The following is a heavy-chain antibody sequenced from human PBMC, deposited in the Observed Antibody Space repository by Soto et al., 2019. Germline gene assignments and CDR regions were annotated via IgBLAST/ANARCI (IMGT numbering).Heavy chain of an antibody. CDR1: GFTFSSYA. Sequence: QVQLVESGGGVVQPGRSLRLSCAASGFTFSSYAMHWVRQAPGKGLEWVAVISYDGSNKYYADSVKGRFTISRDNSKNTLYLQMKSLRAEDTAVYYCARDRATRVYSYGFGYWGQGTLVTVSS. D-gene: IGHD5-18*01. J-gene: IGHJ4*02. CDR2: ISYDGSNK. CDR3: ARDRATRVYSYGFGY. V-gene: IGHV3-30-3*01.